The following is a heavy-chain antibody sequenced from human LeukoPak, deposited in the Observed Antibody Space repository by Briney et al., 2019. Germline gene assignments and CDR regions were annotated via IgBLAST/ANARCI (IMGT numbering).Heavy chain of an antibody. V-gene: IGHV3-30*02. CDR3: AIVVVPAAQGLGAFDI. J-gene: IGHJ3*02. CDR2: IRYDGSNK. CDR1: GFTFSSYG. D-gene: IGHD2-2*01. Sequence: GGSWGLSWAASGFTFSSYGRHGFRQAPGKGLEGVAFIRYDGSNKYYADSVKGRFTISRDNSKNTLYLQMNSLRSEDTAVYYCAIVVVPAAQGLGAFDIWGQGTMVTVSS.